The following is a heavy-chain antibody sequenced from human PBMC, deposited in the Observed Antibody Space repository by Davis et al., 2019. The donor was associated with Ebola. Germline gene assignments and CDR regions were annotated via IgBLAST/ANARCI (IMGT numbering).Heavy chain of an antibody. J-gene: IGHJ4*02. CDR1: GFTFSSYA. CDR2: TSGSGGST. D-gene: IGHD5-18*01. V-gene: IGHV3-23*01. Sequence: GESLKISCAASGFTFSSYAMSWVRQAPGKGLEWVSATSGSGGSTYYADSVKGRFTISRDNSKNTLYLQMNSLRAEDTAVYYCAKGPSVGYSYGFPFDYWGQGTLVTVSS. CDR3: AKGPSVGYSYGFPFDY.